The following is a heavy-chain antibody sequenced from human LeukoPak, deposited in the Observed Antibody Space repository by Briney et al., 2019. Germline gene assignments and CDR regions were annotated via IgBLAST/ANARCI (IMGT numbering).Heavy chain of an antibody. CDR3: AREPGELGYCSSTSCYLDNNWFDP. CDR1: GGSIISGGYY. Sequence: KPSQTLSLTCTVSGGSIISGGYYWSWIRQPPGKALEWIVYIYYSGSTYYNPSLKSRVTISVDTSQNQFSLKLSSVTAADTAVYYCAREPGELGYCSSTSCYLDNNWFDPWGQGTLVTVSS. J-gene: IGHJ5*02. CDR2: IYYSGST. D-gene: IGHD2-2*01. V-gene: IGHV4-31*03.